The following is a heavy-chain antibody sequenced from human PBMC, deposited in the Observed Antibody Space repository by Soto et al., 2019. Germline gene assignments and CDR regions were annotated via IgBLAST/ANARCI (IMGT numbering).Heavy chain of an antibody. J-gene: IGHJ6*02. Sequence: LSLTCIVSGGSVTSGSYYWSWIRQPPGKGLEWIGYIYYSGSTNYNPSLKSRVTMSLDTSKNQFSLKMRSVTAADTAMYFCARDQWFGEIGHGMDVCGQGTTVTVSS. V-gene: IGHV4-61*01. CDR1: GGSVTSGSYY. CDR3: ARDQWFGEIGHGMDV. D-gene: IGHD3-10*01. CDR2: IYYSGST.